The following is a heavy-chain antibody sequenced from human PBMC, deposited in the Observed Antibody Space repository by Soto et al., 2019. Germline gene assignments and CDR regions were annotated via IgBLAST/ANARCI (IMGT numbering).Heavy chain of an antibody. CDR2: INPKSGGA. J-gene: IGHJ3*01. V-gene: IGHV1-2*04. CDR1: GYTFTGYY. D-gene: IGHD3-16*01. CDR3: ARDYYDGSASYGIEF. Sequence: QVHLVHSGAEVKKPGASVKVSCKASGYTFTGYYIHWVRQAPGQGLEWMGWINPKSGGANIAQKFQGWVTMTRDTSISPTYMELSNLRSNDTAVYYCARDYYDGSASYGIEFWGQGTMVTVAS.